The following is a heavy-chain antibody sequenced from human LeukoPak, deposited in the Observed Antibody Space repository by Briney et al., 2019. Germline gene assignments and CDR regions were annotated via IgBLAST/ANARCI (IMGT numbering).Heavy chain of an antibody. CDR1: GITFSSYA. CDR3: VKKGNSWSPRFDP. Sequence: GGSLRLSCAASGITFSSYAMIWVRQAPGKGLEWDSIISASGGATFYADSVRGRFTISRDNSDNILYLQLNSLRAEDTALYHCVKKGNSWSPRFDPWGQGTLVTVSS. J-gene: IGHJ5*02. D-gene: IGHD6-13*01. CDR2: ISASGGAT. V-gene: IGHV3-23*01.